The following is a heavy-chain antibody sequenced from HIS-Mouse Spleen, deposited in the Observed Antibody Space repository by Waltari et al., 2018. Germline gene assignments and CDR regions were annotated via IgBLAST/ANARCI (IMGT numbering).Heavy chain of an antibody. D-gene: IGHD6-13*01. CDR1: GGSISSSSYY. CDR2: IYYSGST. J-gene: IGHJ2*01. V-gene: IGHV4-39*07. CDR3: AREIPYSSSWYDWYFDL. Sequence: QLQLQESGPGLVKPSETLSLTCTVSGGSISSSSYYWGWLRQPPRTGLEWIGSIYYSGSTYYNPSLKSRVTISVDTSKNQFSLKLSSVTAADTAVYYCAREIPYSSSWYDWYFDLWGRGTLVTVSS.